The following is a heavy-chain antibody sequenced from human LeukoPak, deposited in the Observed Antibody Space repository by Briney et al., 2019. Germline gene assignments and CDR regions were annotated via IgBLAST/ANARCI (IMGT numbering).Heavy chain of an antibody. CDR1: GFFLSDYH. CDR2: ISNSGSSM. Sequence: PGGSLRLSCAAAGFFLSDYHMSWVRQAPGKGLEWVSHISNSGSSMYYADSVKGRFTISKDNANNLLYLQVNSLRADDTAIYCCARETGSGSRSFDYWGQGTLVTVSS. V-gene: IGHV3-11*01. J-gene: IGHJ4*02. D-gene: IGHD6-13*01. CDR3: ARETGSGSRSFDY.